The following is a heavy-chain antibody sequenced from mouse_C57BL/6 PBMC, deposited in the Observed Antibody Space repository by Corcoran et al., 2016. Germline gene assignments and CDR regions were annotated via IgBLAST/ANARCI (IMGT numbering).Heavy chain of an antibody. D-gene: IGHD3-3*01. Sequence: QVQLKQSGAELVRPGASVKLSCKASGYTFTDYYINWVKQRPGQGLEWIARIYPGSGNTYYNEKFKGKATLTAEKSSSTVYMQLSSLTSEDSAVYFCARGRGAMDYWGQGTSVTVSS. J-gene: IGHJ4*01. V-gene: IGHV1-76*01. CDR1: GYTFTDYY. CDR3: ARGRGAMDY. CDR2: IYPGSGNT.